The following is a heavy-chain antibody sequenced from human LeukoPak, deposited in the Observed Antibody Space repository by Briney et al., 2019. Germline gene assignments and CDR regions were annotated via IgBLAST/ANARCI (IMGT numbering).Heavy chain of an antibody. J-gene: IGHJ3*02. CDR2: INPSGGST. Sequence: ASVKVSCKASGYTFTSYYMHWVRQAPGQGLEWMGIINPSGGSTSYAQKFQGRVTMTRDMSTSTVYMELSSLRSEDTAVYYCARASGGEYYYDSSGYYYNAFDIWGQGTVVTVSS. CDR3: ARASGGEYYYDSSGYYYNAFDI. D-gene: IGHD3-22*01. CDR1: GYTFTSYY. V-gene: IGHV1-46*01.